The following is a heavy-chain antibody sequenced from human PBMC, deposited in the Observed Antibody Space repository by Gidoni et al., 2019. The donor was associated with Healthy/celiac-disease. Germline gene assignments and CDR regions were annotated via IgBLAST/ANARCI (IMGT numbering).Heavy chain of an antibody. Sequence: EVQLVESGGGLVKPGGSLRLPCAASGFTLRNDWMNLGLQAPGKGMEWVGRIKSKTDGGTTDYAAPVKGRFTISRDDSKNTLYLQMNSLKTEDTAVYYCTTASHYDFWSGYFNYYYYYMDVWGKGTTVTVSS. V-gene: IGHV3-15*07. CDR1: GFTLRNDW. J-gene: IGHJ6*03. CDR3: TTASHYDFWSGYFNYYYYYMDV. D-gene: IGHD3-3*01. CDR2: IKSKTDGGTT.